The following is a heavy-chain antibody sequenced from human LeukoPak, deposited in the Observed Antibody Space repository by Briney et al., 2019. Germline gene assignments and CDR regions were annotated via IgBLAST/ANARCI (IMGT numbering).Heavy chain of an antibody. CDR1: GFTFSSYS. J-gene: IGHJ6*04. CDR3: AELGITMVGGV. D-gene: IGHD3-10*02. CDR2: ISRSSAYI. Sequence: GGSLRLSCGASGFTFSSYSMNWVRQAPGKGLEWVSSISRSSAYIYYADSVKGRFTISRDNAKNSLYLQMNNLRAEDTAVYYCAELGITMVGGVWGKGTTVTISS. V-gene: IGHV3-21*01.